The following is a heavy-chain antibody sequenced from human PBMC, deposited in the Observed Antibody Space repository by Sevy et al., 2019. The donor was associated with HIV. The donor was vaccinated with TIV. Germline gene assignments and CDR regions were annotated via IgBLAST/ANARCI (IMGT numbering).Heavy chain of an antibody. D-gene: IGHD1-26*01. J-gene: IGHJ6*02. CDR3: AKFLVGATTDYYYYGMDV. V-gene: IGHV3-23*01. CDR2: ISGSGGST. CDR1: GSTFSSYA. Sequence: GGSLRLSCAASGSTFSSYAMSWVRQAPGKGLEWVSAISGSGGSTYYADSVKGRFTISRDNSKNTLYLQMNSLRAEDTAVYYCAKFLVGATTDYYYYGMDVWGQGTTVTVSS.